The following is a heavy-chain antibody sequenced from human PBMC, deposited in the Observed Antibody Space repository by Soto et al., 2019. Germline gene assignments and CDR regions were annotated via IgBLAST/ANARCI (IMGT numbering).Heavy chain of an antibody. J-gene: IGHJ6*03. CDR1: GVLLTTSGVG. CDR2: IYWDGDE. V-gene: IGHV2-5*02. D-gene: IGHD1-1*01. Sequence: QMTLKESGPTLVRPTQTLTLTCSFSGVLLTTSGVGVGWVRQPPGEALEWLALIYWDGDERFSPSLRTRLTITKDTSETQVALTMANMEPADTATYYCVRGTTVTPRYYYMDVWGKGTTVTVS. CDR3: VRGTTVTPRYYYMDV.